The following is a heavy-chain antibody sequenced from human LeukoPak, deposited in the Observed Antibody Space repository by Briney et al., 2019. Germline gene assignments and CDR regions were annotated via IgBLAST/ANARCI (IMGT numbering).Heavy chain of an antibody. D-gene: IGHD2-8*01. CDR1: GYTFTSYY. J-gene: IGHJ4*02. V-gene: IGHV1-46*01. CDR3: ARDYSVPMLYGAYVDY. CDR2: INPSGGST. Sequence: ASVKVSCKASGYTFTSYYMHWVRQAPGQGLEWMGIINPSGGSTSYAQKFQGRVTMTRDTSTSTVYMELCSLRSEDTAVYYCARDYSVPMLYGAYVDYWGQGTLVTVSS.